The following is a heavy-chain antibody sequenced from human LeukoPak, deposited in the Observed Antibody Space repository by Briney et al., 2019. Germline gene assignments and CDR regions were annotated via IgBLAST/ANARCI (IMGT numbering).Heavy chain of an antibody. V-gene: IGHV3-20*04. J-gene: IGHJ3*02. CDR3: ARELTYYYDSSGYSPGAFDI. CDR2: INWNGGST. Sequence: GGSLRLSCAASGFTFDDYGMSWVRQAPGKGLEGVSGINWNGGSTVYADSVKGRFTISRDNAKNSLYLQMNSLRAEDTALYYCARELTYYYDSSGYSPGAFDIWGQGTMVTVSS. D-gene: IGHD3-22*01. CDR1: GFTFDDYG.